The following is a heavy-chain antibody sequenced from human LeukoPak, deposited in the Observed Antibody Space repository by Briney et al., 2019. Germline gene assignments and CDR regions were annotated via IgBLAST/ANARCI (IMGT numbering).Heavy chain of an antibody. CDR2: ISAYNGNT. CDR3: ARSGSGMGRAAAATDWFDP. D-gene: IGHD6-13*01. CDR1: GYTFTSYG. Sequence: ASVKVSCKASGYTFTSYGISWVRQAPGQGLEWMGWISAYNGNTNYAQKLPGRVTMPTDTSTSTAYMELRSLRSDDTAVYYCARSGSGMGRAAAATDWFDPWGQGTLVTVSS. V-gene: IGHV1-18*01. J-gene: IGHJ5*02.